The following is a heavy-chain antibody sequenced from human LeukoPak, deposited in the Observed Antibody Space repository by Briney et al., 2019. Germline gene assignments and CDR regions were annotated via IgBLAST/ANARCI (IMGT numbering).Heavy chain of an antibody. J-gene: IGHJ4*02. CDR3: ARVGSGGAWFDF. Sequence: AETLSLTCTVSGGSISSSSYYWGWIRQPPGKGLEWIGSIYYSGSTYYNPSLKSPVTISVDTSKNQFSLKLSSVTAADTAVYYCARVGSGGAWFDFWGQGTLVSVSS. V-gene: IGHV4-39*07. D-gene: IGHD6-19*01. CDR1: GGSISSSSYY. CDR2: IYYSGST.